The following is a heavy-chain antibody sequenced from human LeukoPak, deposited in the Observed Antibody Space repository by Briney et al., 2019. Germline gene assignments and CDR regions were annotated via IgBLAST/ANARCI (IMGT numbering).Heavy chain of an antibody. CDR2: IVVGSGNT. Sequence: SVKVSCKASGFTFTSSAMQWVRQARGQRLEWIGWIVVGSGNTNYAQKFQERVTITRDMSTSTAYMELSSLRSEGTAVYYCAAPYYYDSSGYYPPDYYGMDVWGQGTTVTVSS. D-gene: IGHD3-22*01. CDR1: GFTFTSSA. V-gene: IGHV1-58*02. J-gene: IGHJ6*02. CDR3: AAPYYYDSSGYYPPDYYGMDV.